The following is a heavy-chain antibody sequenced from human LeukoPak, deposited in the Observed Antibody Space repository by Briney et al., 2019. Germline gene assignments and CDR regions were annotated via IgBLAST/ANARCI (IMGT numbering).Heavy chain of an antibody. V-gene: IGHV3-30*18. Sequence: GGSLRLSCAASGFSFLSYGMHWVRQAPGKGLEWVGVISDDGRRKDYADSVKGRFTISRDNSKDTLYLQMNSLRAEDTAVYYCAKRPSDYGDYVSYFDYWGQGTLVTVSS. D-gene: IGHD4-17*01. CDR3: AKRPSDYGDYVSYFDY. J-gene: IGHJ4*02. CDR1: GFSFLSYG. CDR2: ISDDGRRK.